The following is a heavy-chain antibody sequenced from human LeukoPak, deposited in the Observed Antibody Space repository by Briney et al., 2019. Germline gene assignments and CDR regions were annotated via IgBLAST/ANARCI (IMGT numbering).Heavy chain of an antibody. D-gene: IGHD3-3*01. CDR3: ARLRFLESTWFDP. CDR2: IYTSGST. Sequence: SETLSLTCAVYGGSFSGYYWSWIRQPPGKGLEWIGYIYTSGSTNYNPSLKSRVTISVDTSKNQFSLKLSSVTAADTAVYYCARLRFLESTWFDPWGQGTLVTVSS. J-gene: IGHJ5*02. CDR1: GGSFSGYY. V-gene: IGHV4-4*09.